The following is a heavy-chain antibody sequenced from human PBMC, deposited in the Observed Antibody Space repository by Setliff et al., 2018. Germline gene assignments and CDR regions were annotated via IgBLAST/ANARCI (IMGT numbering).Heavy chain of an antibody. Sequence: GGSLRPSCPASGFTFGDYSMNWVRQAPGKGLEWVSSISRTSAYIYYADSVKGRFTISRDNAKDSLFLQMSSLRGEGTAVYLCVRDQYTSVPAGRHNWFDPWGQGIQVTVSS. CDR2: ISRTSAYI. D-gene: IGHD6-6*01. CDR3: VRDQYTSVPAGRHNWFDP. CDR1: GFTFGDYS. V-gene: IGHV3-21*01. J-gene: IGHJ5*02.